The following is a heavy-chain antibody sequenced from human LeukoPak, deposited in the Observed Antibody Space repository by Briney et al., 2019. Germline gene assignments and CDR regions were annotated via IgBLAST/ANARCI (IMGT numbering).Heavy chain of an antibody. Sequence: GGSLRLSCAASGFTFSSYSMNWVRQAPGKGLEWVSSISSSSSYIYYADSVKGRFTISRDNAKNSLYLQMNSLRAEDTAVYYCVRSFGGGTGTAMVSGYWGQGTLVTVSS. CDR1: GFTFSSYS. D-gene: IGHD5-18*01. CDR2: ISSSSSYI. V-gene: IGHV3-21*01. CDR3: VRSFGGGTGTAMVSGY. J-gene: IGHJ4*02.